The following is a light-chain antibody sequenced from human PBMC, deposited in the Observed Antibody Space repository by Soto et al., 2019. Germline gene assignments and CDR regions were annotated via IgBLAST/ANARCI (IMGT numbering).Light chain of an antibody. CDR2: GNS. CDR3: QSYDSSLSGYV. V-gene: IGLV1-40*01. CDR1: SSNIGAGYD. Sequence: QTVVTQPPSVSGAPGQRVTISCTGSSSNIGAGYDVHWYQQLPGTAPKLLIYGNSNRPSGVPDRFSGSKSGTSASLAITGLQAEDEADSYCQSYDSSLSGYVFGGGTKVTVL. J-gene: IGLJ2*01.